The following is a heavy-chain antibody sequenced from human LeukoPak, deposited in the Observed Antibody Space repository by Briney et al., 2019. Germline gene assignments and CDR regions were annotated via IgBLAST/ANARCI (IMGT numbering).Heavy chain of an antibody. D-gene: IGHD3-10*01. CDR3: AIDYYYGSGSHRNYYYYMDV. J-gene: IGHJ6*03. Sequence: EASVKVSCKASGYTFTGYYMHWVRQAPGQGLEWMGWINPNSGGTNYAQKFQGRVTMTRDTSISTAYMELSRLRSDDTAVYYCAIDYYYGSGSHRNYYYYMDVWGKGTTVTISS. CDR2: INPNSGGT. CDR1: GYTFTGYY. V-gene: IGHV1-2*02.